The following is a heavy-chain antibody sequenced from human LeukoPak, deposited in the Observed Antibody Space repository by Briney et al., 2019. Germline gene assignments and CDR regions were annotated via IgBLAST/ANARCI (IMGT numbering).Heavy chain of an antibody. CDR2: ISSSSSYI. CDR1: GFTFSSYS. Sequence: GGSLRLSCAASGFTFSSYSMNWVRQAPGKGLEWVSSISSSSSYIYYADSVKGRFTISRDNAKNSLYLQMSSLRAEDTAVYYCARETLAYCGGDCYSRWYYYMDVWGKGTTVTISS. J-gene: IGHJ6*03. V-gene: IGHV3-21*01. D-gene: IGHD2-21*02. CDR3: ARETLAYCGGDCYSRWYYYMDV.